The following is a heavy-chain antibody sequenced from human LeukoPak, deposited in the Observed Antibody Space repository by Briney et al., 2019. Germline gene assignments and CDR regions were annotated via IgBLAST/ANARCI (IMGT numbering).Heavy chain of an antibody. CDR3: ARGGQYFHH. J-gene: IGHJ1*01. Sequence: PGGSLRLSCAASGFIFSNFLMTWVRQAPGKGLEWVANIKQDGSEKYYVDSVRGRFTISRDNGKNSVYLQMNSLRGEDTAVYYCARGGQYFHHWGQGTLVTVSS. V-gene: IGHV3-7*04. CDR2: IKQDGSEK. CDR1: GFIFSNFL.